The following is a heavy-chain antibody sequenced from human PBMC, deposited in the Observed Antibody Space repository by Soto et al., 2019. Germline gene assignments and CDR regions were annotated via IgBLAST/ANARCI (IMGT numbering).Heavy chain of an antibody. CDR2: IYPPDSDT. Sequence: EVQLVQSGAEVKKPGESLKISCKDSGYSFTSYWIGWVRQMPGKGLEWMGVIYPPDSDTRYSPSFQGQVTISADKSISTAYLKWSSLRASDTAMYYCARLVAAVGSAFDIWGQGTMVTVSS. CDR1: GYSFTSYW. D-gene: IGHD6-13*01. J-gene: IGHJ3*02. CDR3: ARLVAAVGSAFDI. V-gene: IGHV5-51*03.